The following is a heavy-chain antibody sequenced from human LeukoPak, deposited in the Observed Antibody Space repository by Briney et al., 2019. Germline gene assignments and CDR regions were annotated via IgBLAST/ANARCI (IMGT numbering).Heavy chain of an antibody. CDR3: ATVFKGSSLEDY. Sequence: GGSLRLSCVASGFTITNNWMYWVRQAPGRGLVWVSRIKNDESTAVYADSVKGRFTISRDNAKNTLYLQMNSLRVEDTAVYYCATVFKGSSLEDYWGQGTRVTVSS. D-gene: IGHD1-26*01. J-gene: IGHJ4*02. CDR2: IKNDESTA. CDR1: GFTITNNW. V-gene: IGHV3-74*03.